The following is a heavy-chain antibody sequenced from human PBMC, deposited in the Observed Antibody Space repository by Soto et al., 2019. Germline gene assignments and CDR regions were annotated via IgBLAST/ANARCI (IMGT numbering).Heavy chain of an antibody. CDR1: GFTFSSYS. D-gene: IGHD2-15*01. Sequence: EVQLVESGGGLVKPGGSLRLSCAASGFTFSSYSMNWVRQAPGQGLEWVSSISSSSSYIYYADSVKGRFTISRDNAKNSLYLQMNSLRAEDTAVYYCAAWDIVVVVAATEGYWGQGTLVTVSS. CDR3: AAWDIVVVVAATEGY. CDR2: ISSSSSYI. V-gene: IGHV3-21*01. J-gene: IGHJ4*02.